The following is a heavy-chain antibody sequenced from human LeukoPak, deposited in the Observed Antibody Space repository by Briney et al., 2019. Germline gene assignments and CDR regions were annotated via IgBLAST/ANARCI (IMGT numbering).Heavy chain of an antibody. J-gene: IGHJ6*02. D-gene: IGHD5-12*01. CDR2: ISYDGSNK. CDR3: ARSATNYYYGMDV. V-gene: IGHV3-30-3*01. Sequence: GGSLTLSWAASGFTFCSYAMHWVRQAPGKGLEWVAVISYDGSNKYYADSVKGRFTISRDNSKNTLYLQMNSLRAEDTAVYYCARSATNYYYGMDVWGQGTTVTVSS. CDR1: GFTFCSYA.